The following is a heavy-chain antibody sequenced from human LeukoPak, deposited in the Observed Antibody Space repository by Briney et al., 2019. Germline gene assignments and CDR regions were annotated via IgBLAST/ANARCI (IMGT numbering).Heavy chain of an antibody. CDR3: ARGRRYAGWSDP. D-gene: IGHD3-16*01. Sequence: ASVKVSCKASGYTFTSYDINWVRQATGQGLEWMGWMNPNSGNTGYAQKFQGRVTMTRNTSISTAYMELSSLRSEDTAVYYCARGRRYAGWSDPWGQGTLVTVSS. CDR1: GYTFTSYD. V-gene: IGHV1-8*01. J-gene: IGHJ5*02. CDR2: MNPNSGNT.